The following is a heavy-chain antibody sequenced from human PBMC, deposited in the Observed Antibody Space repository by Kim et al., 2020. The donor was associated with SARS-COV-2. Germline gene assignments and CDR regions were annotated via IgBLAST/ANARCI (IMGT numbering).Heavy chain of an antibody. CDR2: IHHSGDT. D-gene: IGHD7-27*01. J-gene: IGHJ3*02. CDR1: GGPIISYY. Sequence: WETLSLTCSVSGGPIISYYWSWIRQAPGTGMEWIRCIHHSGDTKYNPSLKSRVTISIDTSKKQFSLKVRSVTAADTAIYSSVRDLTGHDIWGQGTMVTVS. CDR3: VRDLTGHDI. V-gene: IGHV4-59*01.